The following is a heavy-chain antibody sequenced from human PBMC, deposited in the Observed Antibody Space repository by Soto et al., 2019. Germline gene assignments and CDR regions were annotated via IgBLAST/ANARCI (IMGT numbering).Heavy chain of an antibody. V-gene: IGHV4-39*01. CDR3: ARQGRARQDYYYYGMDV. CDR2: IYYSGST. CDR1: GCSISSSSYY. Sequence: PSETLSLTSTVSGCSISSSSYYWGWIRQPPGKGLEWIGSIYYSGSTYYNPSLKSRVTISVGTSKNQFSLKLSSVTAADTAVYYCARQGRARQDYYYYGMDVWGQGTTVTV. J-gene: IGHJ6*02.